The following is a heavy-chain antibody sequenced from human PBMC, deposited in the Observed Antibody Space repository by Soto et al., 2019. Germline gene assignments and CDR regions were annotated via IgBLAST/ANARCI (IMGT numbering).Heavy chain of an antibody. V-gene: IGHV4-30-2*01. CDR1: GGSISSGGYS. CDR3: AAGGGHPRYG. D-gene: IGHD1-1*01. J-gene: IGHJ4*01. CDR2: IYHSGST. Sequence: QLQLQESGAGLVMPSQTLSITCAVSGGSISSGGYSWSWIRQPPGKGLEWIGYIYHSGSTYYNPSIQTRVNIEAARSKNQFSLKLSPVNAEDPAVYYCAAGGGHPRYGWGQETQVTVSP.